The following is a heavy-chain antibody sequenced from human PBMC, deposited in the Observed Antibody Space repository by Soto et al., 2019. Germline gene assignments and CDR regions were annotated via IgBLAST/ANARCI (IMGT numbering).Heavy chain of an antibody. D-gene: IGHD2-15*01. CDR3: ARAYCSGSSCYGRDGMDV. Sequence: EVQLVESGGGLVQPGGSLRLSCAASGFTFSSYSMNWVRQAPGKGLEWVSYISSSSSTIYYADSVKGRFTISRDNAKYSLDLQMDSRRDEDTAVYYCARAYCSGSSCYGRDGMDVWGQGPTVTVSS. J-gene: IGHJ6*02. CDR2: ISSSSSTI. V-gene: IGHV3-48*02. CDR1: GFTFSSYS.